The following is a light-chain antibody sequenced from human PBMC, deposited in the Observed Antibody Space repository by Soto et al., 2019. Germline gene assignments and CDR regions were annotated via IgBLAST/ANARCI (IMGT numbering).Light chain of an antibody. CDR3: QHYDSFWS. CDR2: KAS. V-gene: IGKV1-5*03. Sequence: DIQMTQSPSTLSASVGDRVTITCRASQSINIWLAWYQQKPGKAPKLLIYKASSLESGVPSRFSGSGSGAEFTLTITGLQPEDIATYSCQHYDSFWSFGQGTKVDIK. CDR1: QSINIW. J-gene: IGKJ1*01.